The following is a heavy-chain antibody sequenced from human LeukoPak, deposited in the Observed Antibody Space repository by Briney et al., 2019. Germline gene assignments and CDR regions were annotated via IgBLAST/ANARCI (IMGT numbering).Heavy chain of an antibody. CDR2: ISAYNGNT. CDR1: GYTFTSYG. J-gene: IGHJ5*02. Sequence: GASVKVSCKASGYTFTSYGISWVRQAPGQGLEWMGWISAYNGNTNYAQKLQGRVTMTTDTSTSTAYMELRSLRSDDTAVYYCARTVWFGELLIVGGPTYNWFDPWGQGTLATVSS. V-gene: IGHV1-18*01. D-gene: IGHD3-10*01. CDR3: ARTVWFGELLIVGGPTYNWFDP.